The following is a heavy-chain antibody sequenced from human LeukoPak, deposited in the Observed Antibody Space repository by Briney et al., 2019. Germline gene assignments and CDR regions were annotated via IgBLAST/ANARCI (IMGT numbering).Heavy chain of an antibody. V-gene: IGHV1-69*13. CDR1: GGTFSSYA. Sequence: GASVKVSCKASGGTFSSYAISWVRQAPGQGLEWMGGIIPIFGTANYAQKFQGRVTITADESTSTVYMELSSLRSEDTAVYYCARDLEPSGKTSTQNGMDVWGQGTTVTVSS. CDR2: IIPIFGTA. J-gene: IGHJ6*02. CDR3: ARDLEPSGKTSTQNGMDV. D-gene: IGHD4-23*01.